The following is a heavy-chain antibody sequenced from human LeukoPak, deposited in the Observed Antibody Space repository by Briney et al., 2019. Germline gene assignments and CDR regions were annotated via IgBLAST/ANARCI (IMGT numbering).Heavy chain of an antibody. Sequence: SETLSLTCAVYGESFDGYYWSWIRQSPGKGLEWIGHINHVGITNHNPSLKSRVTISVDTSKNQFTLKVRSVTAADTGVYFCARIHGTVVVVIDWAFDYWGQGTLVTVSS. D-gene: IGHD3-22*01. V-gene: IGHV4-34*01. CDR3: ARIHGTVVVVIDWAFDY. J-gene: IGHJ4*02. CDR2: INHVGIT. CDR1: GESFDGYY.